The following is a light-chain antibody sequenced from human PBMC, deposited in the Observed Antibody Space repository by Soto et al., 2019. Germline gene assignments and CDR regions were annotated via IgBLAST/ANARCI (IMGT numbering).Light chain of an antibody. Sequence: QSVLTQPASVSGSPGQSITISCTGTSSDVGSYNLVSWYQRHPGKAPKLMIYEVSKRPSGVSNRFSGSKSGNTASLTISGLQAEDEADYYCCAYAGSSIPYVFGTGTKLTVL. CDR1: SSDVGSYNL. CDR2: EVS. CDR3: CAYAGSSIPYV. V-gene: IGLV2-23*02. J-gene: IGLJ1*01.